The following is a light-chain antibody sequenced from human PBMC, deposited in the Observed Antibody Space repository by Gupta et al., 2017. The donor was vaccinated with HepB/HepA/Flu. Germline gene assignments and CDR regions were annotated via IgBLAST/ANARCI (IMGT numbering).Light chain of an antibody. Sequence: DVVLPPSPLFLPVTLGQPASISCRSSQSLVHSDGNTFLHWFQQRPGQSPRRLIYRVSNRDSGVPDRFSGSGSGTDFTLKISRVEAEDVGIYYCGQGTHWPLTFGGGTKVEIK. J-gene: IGKJ4*01. V-gene: IGKV2-30*02. CDR1: QSLVHSDGNTF. CDR2: RVS. CDR3: GQGTHWPLT.